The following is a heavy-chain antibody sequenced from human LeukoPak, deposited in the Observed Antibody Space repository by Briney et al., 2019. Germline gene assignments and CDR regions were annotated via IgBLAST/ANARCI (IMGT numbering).Heavy chain of an antibody. V-gene: IGHV3-30*18. D-gene: IGHD3-10*01. CDR1: GFTFSSYG. J-gene: IGHJ4*02. Sequence: GRSLRLSCAASGFTFSSYGMHWVRQAPGKGLEWVAVISYDGSNKYYADSVKGRFTISRDNSENTLYLQMNSLRAEDTAVYYCAKPITMVRGAINDWGQGTLVTVSS. CDR3: AKPITMVRGAIND. CDR2: ISYDGSNK.